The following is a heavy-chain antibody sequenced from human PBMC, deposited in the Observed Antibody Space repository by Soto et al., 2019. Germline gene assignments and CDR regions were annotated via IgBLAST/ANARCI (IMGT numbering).Heavy chain of an antibody. CDR1: GFTFTRYS. CDR3: ARESEDLTSNFDY. J-gene: IGHJ4*02. V-gene: IGHV3-21*06. Sequence: GGSLRLSCAASGFTFTRYSMNWVRQALGKGLEWVSSISSTTNYIYYGDSMKGRFTISRDNAKNSLYLEMNSLRAEDTAVYYCARESEDLTSNFDYWGQGTLVTVSS. CDR2: ISSTTNYI.